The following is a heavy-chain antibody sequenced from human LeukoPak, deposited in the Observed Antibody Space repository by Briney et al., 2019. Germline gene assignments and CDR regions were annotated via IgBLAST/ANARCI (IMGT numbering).Heavy chain of an antibody. CDR1: GFTFSDYS. J-gene: IGHJ4*02. Sequence: GGSLRLSCAASGFTFSDYSMSWVRQAPGKGLEWVSVISGSSETTNYADSVKGRFTISRDNSKNTLYLRMNSLRAEDTAVYYCARGAVYHYGYLDYWGQGTLVTVSS. V-gene: IGHV3-23*01. CDR3: ARGAVYHYGYLDY. D-gene: IGHD3-10*01. CDR2: ISGSSETT.